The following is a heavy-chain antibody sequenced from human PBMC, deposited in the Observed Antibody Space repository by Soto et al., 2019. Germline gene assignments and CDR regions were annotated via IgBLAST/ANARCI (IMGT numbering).Heavy chain of an antibody. D-gene: IGHD2-15*01. V-gene: IGHV4-39*01. CDR2: IYYSGST. J-gene: IGHJ4*02. CDR3: AGFVVPASRNSDFDY. Sequence: PSETLSITCTVSVISVSTSDDYWCWVRHPPGKGLDWIGNIYYSGSTFYNPSLRSRVTLSVDTSKNQFSLRLNSVTAADTAVYFCAGFVVPASRNSDFDYWGQGTLVTVSS. CDR1: VISVSTSDDY.